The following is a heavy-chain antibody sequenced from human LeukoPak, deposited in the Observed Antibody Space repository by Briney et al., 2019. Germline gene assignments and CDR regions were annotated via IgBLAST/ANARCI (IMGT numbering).Heavy chain of an antibody. V-gene: IGHV4-38-2*02. CDR1: GYSISSGYY. D-gene: IGHD5-24*01. Sequence: PSETLSLTCTVSGYSISSGYYWGWIRQPPGKGLEWIGEINHSGSTNYNPSLKSRVTISVDTSKNQFSLKLSSVTAADTAVYYCARGCRDGYSNYWYFDLWGRGTLVTVSS. CDR2: INHSGST. J-gene: IGHJ2*01. CDR3: ARGCRDGYSNYWYFDL.